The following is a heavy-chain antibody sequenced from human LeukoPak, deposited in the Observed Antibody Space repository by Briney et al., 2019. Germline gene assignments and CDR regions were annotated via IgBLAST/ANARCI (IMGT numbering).Heavy chain of an antibody. D-gene: IGHD4-23*01. CDR1: GDIVSSNSAA. CDR3: ARGFGGHPIFDY. V-gene: IGHV6-1*01. J-gene: IGHJ4*02. CDR2: TYYRSKWYN. Sequence: SQTLSLTCVISGDIVSSNSAAWDWIRQSPSRGLVWLGRTYYRSKWYNDYAVSVKSRITITPDTSKNQFSLQLNSVTPEDTAVYYCARGFGGHPIFDYWGQGTLVTVSS.